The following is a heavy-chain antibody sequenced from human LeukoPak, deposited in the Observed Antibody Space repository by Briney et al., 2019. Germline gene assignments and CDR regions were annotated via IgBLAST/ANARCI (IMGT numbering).Heavy chain of an antibody. Sequence: PGRSLRLSCAASGFSLSNYAMHWVRQTPGDGLVWVAVISTDGRDKHYADSVKGRFSISRDNSKSALYLQMNSLRAEDTAVYYCARDSAAAAVYYFEYWGQGTLVTVSS. CDR3: ARDSAAAAVYYFEY. D-gene: IGHD6-13*01. CDR2: ISTDGRDK. J-gene: IGHJ4*02. CDR1: GFSLSNYA. V-gene: IGHV3-30*04.